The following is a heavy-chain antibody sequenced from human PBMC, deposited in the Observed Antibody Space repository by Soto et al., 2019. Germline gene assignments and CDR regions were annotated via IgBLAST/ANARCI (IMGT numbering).Heavy chain of an antibody. Sequence: ASVKVSCKASGYTFTSYAMHWVRQAPGQRLEWMGWINAGNGNTKYSQKFQGRVTITRDTSASTAYMELSSLRSEDTAVYYCARGWGLHQWQYYFDYWGQGTLVTVSS. CDR3: ARGWGLHQWQYYFDY. D-gene: IGHD1-26*01. CDR1: GYTFTSYA. V-gene: IGHV1-3*01. CDR2: INAGNGNT. J-gene: IGHJ4*02.